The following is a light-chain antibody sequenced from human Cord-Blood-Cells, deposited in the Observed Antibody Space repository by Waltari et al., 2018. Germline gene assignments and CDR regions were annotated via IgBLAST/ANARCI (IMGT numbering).Light chain of an antibody. J-gene: IGKJ2*01. CDR2: AAS. CDR3: QQSYSTPYT. CDR1: QSISSY. Sequence: DIQMTQSPSSLSASVGDRVTITYRASQSISSYLNWYQQKPGKAPKLLIYAASSLQSGVPSRFRGHGSGTDFTLTISSLQPEDFATYYCQQSYSTPYTFGQGTKLEIK. V-gene: IGKV1-39*01.